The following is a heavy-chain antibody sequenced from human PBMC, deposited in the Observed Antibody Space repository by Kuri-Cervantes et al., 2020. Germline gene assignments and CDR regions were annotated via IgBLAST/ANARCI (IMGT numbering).Heavy chain of an antibody. CDR3: ARETPHSGSYLSYYYGMDV. Sequence: ASVKVSCKASGYTFTNYGVTWVRQAPGQGLEWMGWISPYNGNTNYAQKLQGRVTMTTDTSTSTAYMELRSLRSDDTAVYYCARETPHSGSYLSYYYGMDVWGQGTTVTVSS. CDR2: ISPYNGNT. CDR1: GYTFTNYG. J-gene: IGHJ6*02. V-gene: IGHV1-18*04. D-gene: IGHD1-26*01.